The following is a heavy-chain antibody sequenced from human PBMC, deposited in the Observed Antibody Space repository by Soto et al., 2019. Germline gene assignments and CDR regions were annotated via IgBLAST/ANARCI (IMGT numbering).Heavy chain of an antibody. D-gene: IGHD5-12*01. Sequence: PSETLSLTCTVSGDSISSVYNYWSWIRQPPGEGLEWIGFISYSGTTSYSPSLKSRLAISLGTSKNQFSLSLTSVTAADTAVYYCARGRGYSYGLDPWGQGTLVTFSS. V-gene: IGHV4-30-4*01. CDR2: ISYSGTT. CDR1: GDSISSVYNY. CDR3: ARGRGYSYGLDP. J-gene: IGHJ5*02.